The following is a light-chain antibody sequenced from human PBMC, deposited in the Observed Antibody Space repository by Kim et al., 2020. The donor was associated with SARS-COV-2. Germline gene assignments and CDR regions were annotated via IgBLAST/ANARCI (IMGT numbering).Light chain of an antibody. J-gene: IGLJ3*02. CDR3: QVGDSSSDGV. V-gene: IGLV3-21*04. Sequence: SYELTQPPSVSVAPGKTARITCGGNKIGSKSVDWNKQKPGQAPVLVIYYDSDRPSGIPERFSGSNSGNTATLTISRVEAGEEADYYCQVGDSSSDGVFGG. CDR2: YDS. CDR1: KIGSKS.